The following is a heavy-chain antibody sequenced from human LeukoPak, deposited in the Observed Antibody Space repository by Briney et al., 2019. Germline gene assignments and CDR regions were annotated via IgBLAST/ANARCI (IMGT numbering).Heavy chain of an antibody. V-gene: IGHV3-30*18. D-gene: IGHD5-18*01. Sequence: GGSLRLSCAASGFTFSNYGMHWVRQAPGKGLEWVAVISYDGSNKHYADPVKGRFTISRDNSKNTLYLQMNSLRAEDTAIYYCAKGRSLGYSYGLLDYWGQGTLVTVSS. CDR1: GFTFSNYG. CDR2: ISYDGSNK. CDR3: AKGRSLGYSYGLLDY. J-gene: IGHJ4*02.